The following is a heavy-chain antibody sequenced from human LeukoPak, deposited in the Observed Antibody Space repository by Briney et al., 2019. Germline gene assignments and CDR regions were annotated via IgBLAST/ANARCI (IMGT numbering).Heavy chain of an antibody. J-gene: IGHJ4*02. V-gene: IGHV1-2*02. CDR3: ARDTDRQLVHFDY. CDR1: GYTFTGYY. CDR2: INPNSGGT. D-gene: IGHD6-13*01. Sequence: GASVKVSCKASGYTFTGYYMHWVRQAPGQGLEWMGWINPNSGGTNYAQKFQGRATMTRDTSISTAYMELSRLRSDDTAVYYCARDTDRQLVHFDYWGQGTLVTVSS.